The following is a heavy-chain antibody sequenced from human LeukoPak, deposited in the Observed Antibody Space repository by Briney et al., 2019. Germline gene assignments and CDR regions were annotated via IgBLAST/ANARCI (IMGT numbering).Heavy chain of an antibody. J-gene: IGHJ4*02. D-gene: IGHD5-24*01. CDR3: TRDRRDGYNYVDI. CDR1: GGSISSHY. V-gene: IGHV4-59*11. CDR2: ISYSGST. Sequence: SETLSLTCTVSGGSISSHYWSWIRQPPGKGLEWIGYISYSGSTNYNPSLKSRVTMSVDTSKNQFSLKLSSVTAADAAVYYCTRDRRDGYNYVDIWGQGTLVTVSS.